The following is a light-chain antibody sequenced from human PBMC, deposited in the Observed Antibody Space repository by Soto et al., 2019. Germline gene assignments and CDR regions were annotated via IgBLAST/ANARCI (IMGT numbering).Light chain of an antibody. CDR2: AAS. V-gene: IGKV1-39*01. Sequence: DIQMTQSPSSLSASVGDRVTITCRASQSITSYLNWYHHKPGKAPKLLIYAASSLQSGVPSRFSGAGSGTDFTLTISSLQPEDFATYYCQQRHMWPITFGQGTRLEIK. J-gene: IGKJ5*01. CDR3: QQRHMWPIT. CDR1: QSITSY.